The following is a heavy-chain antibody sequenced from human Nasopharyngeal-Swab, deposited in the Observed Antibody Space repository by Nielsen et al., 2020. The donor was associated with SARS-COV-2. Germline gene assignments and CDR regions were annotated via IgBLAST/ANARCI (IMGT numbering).Heavy chain of an antibody. J-gene: IGHJ5*02. D-gene: IGHD3-3*01. V-gene: IGHV3-49*02. CDR2: IRSKAYGGTT. Sequence: WIRQPPGKGLEWVGFIRSKAYGGTTEYAASVKGRFTISRDDSKSIAYLQMNSLKTEDTAVYYYTRSQREGITIFGVVYWFDPWGQGTLVTVSS. CDR3: TRSQREGITIFGVVYWFDP.